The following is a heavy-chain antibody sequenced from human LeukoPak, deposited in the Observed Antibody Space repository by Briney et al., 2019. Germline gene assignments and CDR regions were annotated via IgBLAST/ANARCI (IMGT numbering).Heavy chain of an antibody. J-gene: IGHJ5*02. Sequence: PGGSLRLSCAASGFTFSSYAMHWVRQAPGKGLEWVAVISYDGSNKYHADSLKGRFTISRDNSKNTLYLQMNSLRAEDTAVYYCAREAIAAAGLNWFDPWGQGTLVTVSS. CDR1: GFTFSSYA. CDR2: ISYDGSNK. CDR3: AREAIAAAGLNWFDP. D-gene: IGHD6-13*01. V-gene: IGHV3-30*04.